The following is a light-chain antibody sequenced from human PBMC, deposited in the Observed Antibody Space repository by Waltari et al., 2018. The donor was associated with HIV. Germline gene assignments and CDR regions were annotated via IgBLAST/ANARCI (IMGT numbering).Light chain of an antibody. CDR1: IGAGYD. V-gene: IGLV1-40*01. CDR3: QSFDKSLRDTVV. Sequence: QSVLTQPPSVSGAPGQKVTVSNIGAGYDVHWYQQFPGTAPKLLVYGNGNRPSGVPDRFSASKAGTSASLAITGLQAEDEADYYCQSFDKSLRDTVVFGGGTKVSVL. CDR2: GNG. J-gene: IGLJ2*01.